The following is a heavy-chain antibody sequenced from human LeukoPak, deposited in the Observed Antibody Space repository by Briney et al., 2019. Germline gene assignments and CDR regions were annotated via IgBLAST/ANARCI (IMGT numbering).Heavy chain of an antibody. CDR2: INSADNVE. Sequence: QTGGSLRLSCAASGFSLRSSEMNWVRQAPGKGPEWVAHINSADNVEYYTDSVRGRFTMPRDNAKDLLYLQMNSLRDEDTAVYYCARDTVNGPFVISLDLWGQGVLVTVSS. CDR3: ARDTVNGPFVISLDL. CDR1: GFSLRSSE. V-gene: IGHV3-48*03. D-gene: IGHD2-8*01. J-gene: IGHJ4*02.